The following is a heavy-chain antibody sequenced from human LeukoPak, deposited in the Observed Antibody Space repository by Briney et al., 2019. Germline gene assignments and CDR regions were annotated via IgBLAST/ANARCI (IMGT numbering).Heavy chain of an antibody. V-gene: IGHV4-34*01. Sequence: SETLSLTCAGYGGSFSGYYWSWIRQPPGKGLEWIGEINHSGSTNYNPSLKSRVTTSVDTSKNQFSLKLSSVTAADTAVYYCARAVAGPGDVWGKGTTVTVSS. J-gene: IGHJ6*04. CDR3: ARAVAGPGDV. CDR2: INHSGST. CDR1: GGSFSGYY. D-gene: IGHD6-19*01.